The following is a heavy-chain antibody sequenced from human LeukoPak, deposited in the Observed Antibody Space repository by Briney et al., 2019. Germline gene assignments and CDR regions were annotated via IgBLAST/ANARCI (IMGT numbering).Heavy chain of an antibody. CDR1: GFTFRNYG. V-gene: IGHV3-33*01. Sequence: GGSLRLSCAASGFTFRNYGMHWVRQAPGKGLEWVAVIWYDGSKKYYADSVKGRFTISRDNFKNMLYLQMNSLRAEDTAVYHCATWYCSGGSCFFDYWGQGTLVTVSS. J-gene: IGHJ4*02. CDR2: IWYDGSKK. D-gene: IGHD2-15*01. CDR3: ATWYCSGGSCFFDY.